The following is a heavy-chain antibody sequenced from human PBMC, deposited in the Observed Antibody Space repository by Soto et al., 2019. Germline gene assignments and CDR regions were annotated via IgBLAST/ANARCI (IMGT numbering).Heavy chain of an antibody. J-gene: IGHJ6*02. Sequence: SLSLSCTACGFTFGDYAMSWVRQAPGKGLEWVGFIRSKAYGWTTEYAASVKGRFTISRDDSKSIAYLQMNSLKTEDTAVYYCTRHTLIVVVLYGMDVWGQGTTVTVSS. CDR2: IRSKAYGWTT. CDR3: TRHTLIVVVLYGMDV. V-gene: IGHV3-49*04. CDR1: GFTFGDYA. D-gene: IGHD3-22*01.